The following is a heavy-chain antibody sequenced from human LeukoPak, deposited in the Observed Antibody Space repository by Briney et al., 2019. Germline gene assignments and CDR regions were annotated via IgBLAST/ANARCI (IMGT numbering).Heavy chain of an antibody. D-gene: IGHD2-2*01. CDR3: AKLLVPAARMYNWFDP. Sequence: GGSLRLSCAASGFTFSSYGMHWVRQAPGKGLEWVAFIRYDGSNKYYADSVKGRFTISRGNSKNTLYLQMNSLRAEDTAVYYCAKLLVPAARMYNWFDPWGQGTLVTVSS. V-gene: IGHV3-30*02. CDR2: IRYDGSNK. CDR1: GFTFSSYG. J-gene: IGHJ5*02.